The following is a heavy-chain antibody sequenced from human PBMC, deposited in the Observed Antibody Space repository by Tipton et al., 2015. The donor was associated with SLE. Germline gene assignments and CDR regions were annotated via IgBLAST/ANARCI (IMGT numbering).Heavy chain of an antibody. D-gene: IGHD3-16*01. Sequence: LRLSCTVSGGSISSSSYYWGWIRQPPGRGLEWIGSLYYTGSTYYNPSLKSRVTISVDTSKNQFSLKLSSVTAADTAVYYCARRGSFSFDPWGQGTLVTVSS. V-gene: IGHV4-39*01. CDR3: ARRGSFSFDP. CDR2: LYYTGST. J-gene: IGHJ5*02. CDR1: GGSISSSSYY.